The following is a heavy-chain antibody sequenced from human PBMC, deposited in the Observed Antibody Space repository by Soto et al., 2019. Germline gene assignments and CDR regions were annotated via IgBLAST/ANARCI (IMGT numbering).Heavy chain of an antibody. CDR3: ARGGGTLDY. V-gene: IGHV1-46*01. J-gene: IGHJ4*02. CDR1: GYTFISYA. CDR2: ISPRDGTT. Sequence: QVQLVQSGAEVKKSGASVKVSCKSSGYTFISYALYWVRQAPGQGLEWMGIISPRDGTTTYPLNFQGRITVTRDASTSTVYMELSNLRSEDAAVYYCARGGGTLDYWGQGTLITVSS.